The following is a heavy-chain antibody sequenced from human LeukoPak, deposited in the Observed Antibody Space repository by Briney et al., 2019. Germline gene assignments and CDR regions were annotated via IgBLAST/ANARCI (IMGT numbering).Heavy chain of an antibody. CDR2: IPSSGPIT. D-gene: IGHD3-3*01. J-gene: IGHJ5*02. CDR3: AHRVAQHDS. V-gene: IGHV3-23*01. CDR1: GFTFSSYA. Sequence: GGSLRLSCAASGFTFSSYAMSWVRQAPGKGLEWVSGIPSSGPITYYADSVKGRFTISRDNSKNTLYLQMNSLTAEDTGIYYCAHRVAQHDSWGQGTLVTVSS.